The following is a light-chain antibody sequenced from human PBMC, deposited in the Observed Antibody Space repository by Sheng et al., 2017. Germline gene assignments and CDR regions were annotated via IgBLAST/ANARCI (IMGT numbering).Light chain of an antibody. V-gene: IGKV1-5*03. J-gene: IGKJ4*01. CDR3: QQYNDYSPLT. CDR1: QSISNW. CDR2: KAS. Sequence: DIQMTQSPSTLSGSVGDRITITCRASQSISNWLAWYQQKPGKAPKLLIYKASALESGVPSRFSGSGSGTEFTLTISSLQPDDFATYYCQQYNDYSPLTFGGGTRVXIK.